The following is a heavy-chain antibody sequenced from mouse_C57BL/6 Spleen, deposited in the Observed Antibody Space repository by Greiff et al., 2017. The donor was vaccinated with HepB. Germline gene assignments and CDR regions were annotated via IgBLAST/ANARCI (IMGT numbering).Heavy chain of an antibody. Sequence: VQLQQSGAELVRPGASVTLSCKASGYTFTDYEMHWVKQTPVHGLEWIGAIDPETGGTAYNQKFKGKAILTADKSSSTAYMELRSLTSEDSAVYYCTRKTTGFDYWGQGTTLTGSS. J-gene: IGHJ2*01. V-gene: IGHV1-15*01. D-gene: IGHD1-1*01. CDR1: GYTFTDYE. CDR3: TRKTTGFDY. CDR2: IDPETGGT.